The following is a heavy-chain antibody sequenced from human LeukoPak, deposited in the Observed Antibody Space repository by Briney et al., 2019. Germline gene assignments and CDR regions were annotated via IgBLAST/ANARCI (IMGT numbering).Heavy chain of an antibody. D-gene: IGHD4-17*01. V-gene: IGHV3-11*05. CDR3: ARVPAYGYYFDY. CDR2: ISSSSSYT. Sequence: GRSLTLSCADSGFTFSDYYMSWIRQAPGKGLERVSYISSSSSYTNYADSVKGRFTISRDNAKNALYLQMNRLRAEDTAVYYCARVPAYGYYFDYWGQGTLVTVSS. CDR1: GFTFSDYY. J-gene: IGHJ4*02.